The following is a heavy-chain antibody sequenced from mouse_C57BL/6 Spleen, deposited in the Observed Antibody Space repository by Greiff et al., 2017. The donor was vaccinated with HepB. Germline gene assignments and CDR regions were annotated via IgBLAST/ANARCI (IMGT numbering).Heavy chain of an antibody. CDR2: IDPNSGGT. D-gene: IGHD1-1*01. CDR3: ARRTTVVATRAMDY. Sequence: QVQLQQSGAELVKPGASVKLSCKASGYTFTSYWMHWVKQRPGRGLEWIGRIDPNSGGTKYNEKFKSKATLTVDKPSSTAYMQLSSLTSEDSAVYYCARRTTVVATRAMDYWGQGTSVTVSS. CDR1: GYTFTSYW. V-gene: IGHV1-72*01. J-gene: IGHJ4*01.